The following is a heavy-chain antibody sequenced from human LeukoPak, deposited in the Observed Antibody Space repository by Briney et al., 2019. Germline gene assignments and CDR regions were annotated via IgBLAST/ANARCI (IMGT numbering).Heavy chain of an antibody. Sequence: PGGSLRLSCAASGFTFSNAWLSWVRQAPGKGLEWVGRIKSKTDGGTTDYAAPGKGRFTISRDNSKNTLYLQMNSLKTEDTAVYYCTHWAYSTSAFDIWGQGTMVTVSS. D-gene: IGHD4-11*01. CDR1: GFTFSNAW. J-gene: IGHJ3*02. V-gene: IGHV3-15*01. CDR3: THWAYSTSAFDI. CDR2: IKSKTDGGTT.